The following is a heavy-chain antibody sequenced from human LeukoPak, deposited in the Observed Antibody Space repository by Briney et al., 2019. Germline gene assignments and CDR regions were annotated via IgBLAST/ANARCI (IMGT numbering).Heavy chain of an antibody. CDR3: AKAPGITGYPDDAFDI. CDR2: ISWNSGSI. J-gene: IGHJ3*02. V-gene: IGHV3-9*01. Sequence: PGGSLRLSCAASGFTFDDYAMHWVRQAPGKGLEWVSGISWNSGSIGYADSVKGRFTISRDNAKNSLYLQMNSLRAEDTALYYCAKAPGITGYPDDAFDIWGQGTMVTVSS. D-gene: IGHD1-20*01. CDR1: GFTFDDYA.